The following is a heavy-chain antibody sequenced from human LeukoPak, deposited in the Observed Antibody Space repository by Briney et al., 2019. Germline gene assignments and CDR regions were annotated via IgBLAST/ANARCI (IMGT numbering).Heavy chain of an antibody. CDR3: ARDAWLVGTTNLYYFDY. V-gene: IGHV3-66*01. Sequence: PGGSLRLSCAASGFTVSSNYMSWVRQAPGKGLEWVSVIYSGGSTYYADSVKGRFTISRDNSKNTLYLQMNSLRAEDTAVYYCARDAWLVGTTNLYYFDYWGQGTLVTVSS. CDR1: GFTVSSNY. D-gene: IGHD1-26*01. CDR2: IYSGGST. J-gene: IGHJ4*02.